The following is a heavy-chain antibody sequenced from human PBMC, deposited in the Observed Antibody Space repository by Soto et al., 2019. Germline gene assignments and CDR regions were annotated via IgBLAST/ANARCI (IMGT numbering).Heavy chain of an antibody. V-gene: IGHV3-21*02. CDR2: ISSTSSQT. CDR1: GFTFGSYS. Sequence: EVQLVESGGGLVKPGGSLRLSCAASGFTFGSYSMKWVRQAPGKGLEWVSSISSTSSQTYYADSVKGRFTVSRDNAKNSLFLQMNSLSVEDTAVYYCARVPADDWGQGILVTVSS. CDR3: ARVPADD. J-gene: IGHJ4*02.